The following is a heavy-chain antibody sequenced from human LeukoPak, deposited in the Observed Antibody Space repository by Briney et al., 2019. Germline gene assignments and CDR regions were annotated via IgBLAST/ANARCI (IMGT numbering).Heavy chain of an antibody. V-gene: IGHV4-61*02. CDR2: IFISGGT. J-gene: IGHJ6*03. Sequence: PSQTLSLTCTVSGDSITSGSYYWSWIRQPAGKGLEWIGRIFISGGTNYNPSLRSRVTMSLDTSKNQFSLKLYSVAAADTAVYYCARGGSTLHSAGGHDIEFYYYYYMDVWGKGTTVTVSS. CDR3: ARGGSTLHSAGGHDIEFYYYYYMDV. D-gene: IGHD3-9*01. CDR1: GDSITSGSYY.